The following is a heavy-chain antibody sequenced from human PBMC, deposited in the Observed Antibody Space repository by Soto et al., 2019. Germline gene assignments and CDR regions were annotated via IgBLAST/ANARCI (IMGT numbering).Heavy chain of an antibody. V-gene: IGHV1-8*01. CDR1: GYTFTSYD. CDR3: ARGGGQQQLLWFDP. D-gene: IGHD6-13*01. J-gene: IGHJ5*02. Sequence: ASVKVSCKASGYTFTSYDINWVRQATGQGLEWMGWMNPNSGNTGYAQKFQGRVTMTRNTSISTAYMELSSLGSEDTAVYYCARGGGQQQLLWFDPCGQRTLVTVSS. CDR2: MNPNSGNT.